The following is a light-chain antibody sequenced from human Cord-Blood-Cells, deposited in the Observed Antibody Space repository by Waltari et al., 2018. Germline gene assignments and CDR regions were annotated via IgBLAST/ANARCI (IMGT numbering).Light chain of an antibody. CDR1: QSVSSY. J-gene: IGKJ4*01. CDR3: QQRSNWLT. CDR2: DAS. Sequence: EIVLTQPPATLSLSPGARATLPCRASQSVSSYLAWYQQKPGQAPRLLIYDASNRATGIPARFSGSASGTDFTLTISSLEPEDFAVYYCQQRSNWLTFGGGTKVEIK. V-gene: IGKV3-11*01.